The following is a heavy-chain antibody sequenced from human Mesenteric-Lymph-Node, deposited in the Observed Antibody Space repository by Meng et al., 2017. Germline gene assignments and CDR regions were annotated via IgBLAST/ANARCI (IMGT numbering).Heavy chain of an antibody. V-gene: IGHV3-23*01. CDR1: GFTFSSYA. J-gene: IGHJ3*02. CDR2: ISGSGGST. D-gene: IGHD6-19*01. CDR3: APWAYSSGWYVVQDAFDI. Sequence: GGSLRLSCAASGFTFSSYAMSWVRQAPGKGLEWVSAISGSGGSTYYADSVKGRFTISRDNSKNTLYLQMNSLRAEDTAVYYCAPWAYSSGWYVVQDAFDIWGQGTMVTVSS.